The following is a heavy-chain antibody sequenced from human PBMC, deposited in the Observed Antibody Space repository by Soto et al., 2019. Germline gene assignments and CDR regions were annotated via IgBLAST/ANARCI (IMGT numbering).Heavy chain of an antibody. J-gene: IGHJ6*02. CDR1: GYSFNTYW. Sequence: GESLKISCKASGYSFNTYWIGWVRQLPGKGLEWMGIIYPDDSDTRYSPSFQGQVTISADKSISTAYLQWSSLKASDTAMYYCARRLSLDRGMDVWGQGTTVTVSS. V-gene: IGHV5-51*01. D-gene: IGHD1-20*01. CDR3: ARRLSLDRGMDV. CDR2: IYPDDSDT.